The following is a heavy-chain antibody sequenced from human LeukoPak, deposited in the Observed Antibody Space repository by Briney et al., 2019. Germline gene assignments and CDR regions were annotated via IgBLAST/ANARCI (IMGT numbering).Heavy chain of an antibody. CDR1: GFTFSSYG. CDR2: ISYDGNNE. CDR3: AKFGKAVAAADY. V-gene: IGHV3-30*18. J-gene: IGHJ4*02. D-gene: IGHD6-19*01. Sequence: GGSLRLSCAASGFTFSSYGMHWVRQAPGKGLEWVAVISYDGNNEYYADSVKGRFTISRDNSKNTLYLQMNSLRAEDTAVYYCAKFGKAVAAADYWGQGTLVTVSS.